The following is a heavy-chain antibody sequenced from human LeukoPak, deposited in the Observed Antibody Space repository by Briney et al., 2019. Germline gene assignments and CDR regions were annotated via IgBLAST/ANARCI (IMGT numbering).Heavy chain of an antibody. V-gene: IGHV3-7*05. J-gene: IGHJ4*02. CDR1: GFTFSGYR. CDR2: IKEDGSEK. CDR3: GVGLLPH. Sequence: GGSLRLSCAASGFTFSGYRMTRVRQTPGKGLERVANIKEDGSEKYYVDSVKGRFTISRDNAKNSLYLQMHSLRSEDTAVYFCGVGLLPHWGQGTLLTVSS. D-gene: IGHD2-21*01.